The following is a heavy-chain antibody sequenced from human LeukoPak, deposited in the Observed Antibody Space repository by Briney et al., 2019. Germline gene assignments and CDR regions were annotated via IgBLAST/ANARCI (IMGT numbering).Heavy chain of an antibody. CDR1: GGSFSGYY. CDR3: ARYSCSGGSCREMIDY. D-gene: IGHD2-15*01. CDR2: IYYSGST. Sequence: PSETLSLTCAVYGGSFSGYYWSWIRQPPGKGLEWIGYIYYSGSTNYNPSLKSRVTISVDTSKNQFSLKLSSVTAADTAVYYCARYSCSGGSCREMIDYWGQGTLVTVSS. J-gene: IGHJ4*02. V-gene: IGHV4-59*01.